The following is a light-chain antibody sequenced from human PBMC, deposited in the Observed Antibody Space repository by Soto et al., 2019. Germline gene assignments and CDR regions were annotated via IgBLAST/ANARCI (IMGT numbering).Light chain of an antibody. Sequence: EVVMTQSPATLSVSPWERATLSCRASQSVSSNLAWYQQKPGQAPRLLIYGASTRATGVPARFSGSGSGTEFTLTISSLQSEDFEVYYCQQYNNWPITFGQRTRLEIK. CDR1: QSVSSN. V-gene: IGKV3-15*01. CDR3: QQYNNWPIT. CDR2: GAS. J-gene: IGKJ5*01.